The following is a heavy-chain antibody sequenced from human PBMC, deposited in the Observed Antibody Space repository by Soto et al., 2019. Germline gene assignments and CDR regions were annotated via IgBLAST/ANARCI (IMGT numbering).Heavy chain of an antibody. Sequence: QITLKESGPTLVKPTQTLTLTCTFSGFSLSTSGVGVGWIRQPPGKALEWLALIYWDDDKRYSPSLKSRLTTTKDTAKNQVVLTMTNMDPVDTATYYCAHATYYDSWGTDYFDYWGQGTLVTVSS. J-gene: IGHJ4*02. V-gene: IGHV2-5*02. CDR2: IYWDDDK. D-gene: IGHD3-22*01. CDR1: GFSLSTSGVG. CDR3: AHATYYDSWGTDYFDY.